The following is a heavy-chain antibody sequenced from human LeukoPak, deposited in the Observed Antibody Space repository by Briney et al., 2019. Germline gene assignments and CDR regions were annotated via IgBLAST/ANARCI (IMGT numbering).Heavy chain of an antibody. V-gene: IGHV3-21*01. J-gene: IGHJ2*01. Sequence: GGSLRLSCAASGFTFSSYSMNWVRQAPGKGLEWVSSISSSSSYIYYADSVKGRFTISRDNAKNSLYLQMNSLRAEDTAVYYCAIDAELRYFDWLFPPRYFDLWGRGTLVTVSS. D-gene: IGHD3-9*01. CDR1: GFTFSSYS. CDR3: AIDAELRYFDWLFPPRYFDL. CDR2: ISSSSSYI.